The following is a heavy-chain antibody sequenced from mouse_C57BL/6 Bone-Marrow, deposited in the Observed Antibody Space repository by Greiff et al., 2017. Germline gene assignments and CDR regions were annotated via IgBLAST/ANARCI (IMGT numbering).Heavy chain of an antibody. V-gene: IGHV3-6*01. CDR2: ISYDGSN. Sequence: QLVESGPGLVKPSQSLSLTCSVTGYSITSGYYWNWIRQFPGNKLEWMGYISYDGSNNYNPSLKNRISITRDTSKNQFFLKLNSVTTEDTATYYCARVLYFDVWGTGTTVTVSS. J-gene: IGHJ1*03. CDR1: GYSITSGYY. CDR3: ARVLYFDV.